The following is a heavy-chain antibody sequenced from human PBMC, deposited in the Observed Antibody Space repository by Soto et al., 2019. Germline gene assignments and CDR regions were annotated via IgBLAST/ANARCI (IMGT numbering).Heavy chain of an antibody. D-gene: IGHD6-19*01. J-gene: IGHJ4*02. CDR2: IYYSGST. CDR3: ARLLFRSGWPYFDY. Sequence: SETLSLTCTVSGGSISSYYWSWIRQPPGKGLEWIGYIYYSGSTNYNPSLKSRVTISVDTSKNQFSLKLSSVTAADTAVYYCARLLFRSGWPYFDYWGQGTLVTVSS. V-gene: IGHV4-59*08. CDR1: GGSISSYY.